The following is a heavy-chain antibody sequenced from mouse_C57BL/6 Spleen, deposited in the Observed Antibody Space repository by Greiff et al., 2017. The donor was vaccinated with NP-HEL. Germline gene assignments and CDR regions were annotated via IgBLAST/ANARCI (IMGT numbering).Heavy chain of an antibody. CDR3: ARNYCDYDGPFAY. CDR1: GFAFSSYC. Sequence: VQLQQSGAELVKPGASVKISCKASGFAFSSYCMNWVKQRPGKGLEWIGQIYPGDGDTNYNGKFKGKATMTADKSSSTAYMQISSLTAEDAAVYCCARNYCDYDGPFAYWGKGTMVTVSA. CDR2: IYPGDGDT. J-gene: IGHJ3*01. V-gene: IGHV1-80*01. D-gene: IGHD2-4*01.